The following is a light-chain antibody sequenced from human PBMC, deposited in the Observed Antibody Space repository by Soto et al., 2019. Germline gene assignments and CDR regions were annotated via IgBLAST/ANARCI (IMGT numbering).Light chain of an antibody. CDR1: QSVSGNY. V-gene: IGKV3-20*01. CDR3: QQYGSSPGN. CDR2: AVS. Sequence: DIVLTQSPGTLSLSPGERATLSCSASQSVSGNYFAWYQQKPGQAPRLLIYAVSGRATGIPDRFSGSGSGTDFTLTISRLEPEDFAEYYCQQYGSSPGNFSQRTKLESK. J-gene: IGKJ2*01.